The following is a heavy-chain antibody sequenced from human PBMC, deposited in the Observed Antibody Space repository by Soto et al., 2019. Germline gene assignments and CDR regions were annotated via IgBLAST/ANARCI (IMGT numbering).Heavy chain of an antibody. D-gene: IGHD6-13*01. CDR1: GGSFSGYY. CDR3: ASGLPGIAAAGY. V-gene: IGHV4-34*01. J-gene: IGHJ4*02. Sequence: QVQLQQWGAGLLKPSETLSLTCAVYGGSFSGYYWSWIRQPPGKGLEWIGEINHSGSTNYNPSLKSRVTISVDTSKNQFSLKLSSVTAADTAVYYCASGLPGIAAAGYWGQGTLVTVSS. CDR2: INHSGST.